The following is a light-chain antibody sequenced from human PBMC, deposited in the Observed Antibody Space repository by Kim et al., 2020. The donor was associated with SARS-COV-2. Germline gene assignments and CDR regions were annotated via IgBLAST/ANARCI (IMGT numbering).Light chain of an antibody. CDR3: SSYTTSSTYV. Sequence: GQSVTISCTGTSSDVGGYDYVSWYQQYPGKAPKLMICDVAKRPSGVSIRFSGSKSGNTASLTISGLQAEDEADYYCSSYTTSSTYVFGTGTKVTVL. V-gene: IGLV2-14*04. CDR2: DVA. J-gene: IGLJ1*01. CDR1: SSDVGGYDY.